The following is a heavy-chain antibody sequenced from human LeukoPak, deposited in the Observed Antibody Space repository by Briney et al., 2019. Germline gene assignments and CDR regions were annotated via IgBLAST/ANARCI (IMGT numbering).Heavy chain of an antibody. CDR1: GFTFSSYS. CDR2: IKSKADGETI. D-gene: IGHD1-20*01. J-gene: IGHJ4*02. Sequence: GGSLRLSCAASGFTFSSYSMNWVRQAPGKGLEWVGRIKSKADGETIDYAAPVKGRFTFSRDDSKNMLYLQMNSLKSEDTAVYYCSTLTSRGLSDSWGQGALVTVSS. V-gene: IGHV3-15*07. CDR3: STLTSRGLSDS.